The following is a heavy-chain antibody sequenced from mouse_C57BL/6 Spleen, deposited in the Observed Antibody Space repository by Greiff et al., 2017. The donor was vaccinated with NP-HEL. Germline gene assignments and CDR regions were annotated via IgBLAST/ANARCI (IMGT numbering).Heavy chain of an antibody. CDR3: VIYSNYRYYYAMDY. CDR1: GYTFTSYW. D-gene: IGHD2-5*01. CDR2: IYPSDSET. Sequence: QVQLQQPGAELVRPGSSVKLSCKASGYTFTSYWMDWVKQRPGQGLEWIGNIYPSDSETHYNQKFKDKATLTVDKSSSTAYMQLSSLTYEDSAVYYCVIYSNYRYYYAMDYWGQGTSVTVSS. V-gene: IGHV1-61*01. J-gene: IGHJ4*01.